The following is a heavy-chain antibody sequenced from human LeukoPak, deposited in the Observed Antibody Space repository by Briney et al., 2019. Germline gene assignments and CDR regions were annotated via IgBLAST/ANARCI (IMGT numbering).Heavy chain of an antibody. J-gene: IGHJ4*02. V-gene: IGHV3-30-3*01. CDR2: ISYDESTT. Sequence: GRSLRLSCAASGFTFSSYAMNWVRQAPGKGLEWVAVISYDESTTYYADSVKGRFTISRDNSKNTLYLQMNSLRAEDTAVYYCAREGVGATTPVFDYWGQGTLVTVSS. D-gene: IGHD1-26*01. CDR3: AREGVGATTPVFDY. CDR1: GFTFSSYA.